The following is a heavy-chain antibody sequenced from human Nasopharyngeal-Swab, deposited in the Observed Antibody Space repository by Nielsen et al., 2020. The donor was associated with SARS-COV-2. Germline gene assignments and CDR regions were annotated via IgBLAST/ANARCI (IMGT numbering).Heavy chain of an antibody. CDR1: GFTFSNYW. V-gene: IGHV3-74*03. CDR2: IKHDGSGK. J-gene: IGHJ4*02. Sequence: GESLEISCVASGFTFSNYWMYWVRQAPGKGLVWVSRIKHDGSGKKYADSVKGRFTISRDNAKNTLYLHMNSLTAEDTAVYYCTRDFGMATFDSWGQGTLVTVSS. D-gene: IGHD3-16*01. CDR3: TRDFGMATFDS.